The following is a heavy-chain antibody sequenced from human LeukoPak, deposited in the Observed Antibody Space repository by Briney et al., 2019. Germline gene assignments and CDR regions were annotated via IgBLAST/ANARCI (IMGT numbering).Heavy chain of an antibody. Sequence: QSGGSLRLSCAASGFTFSTYAIHWVRQAPGKGLEWVAVISYDGINKYYADSVKGRFTISRDNSKNTLSLQMNSLRAEDTAVYYCAKARFGDYYYYMDVWGKGTTVTVSS. CDR3: AKARFGDYYYYMDV. CDR1: GFTFSTYA. V-gene: IGHV3-30*04. J-gene: IGHJ6*03. CDR2: ISYDGINK. D-gene: IGHD3-10*01.